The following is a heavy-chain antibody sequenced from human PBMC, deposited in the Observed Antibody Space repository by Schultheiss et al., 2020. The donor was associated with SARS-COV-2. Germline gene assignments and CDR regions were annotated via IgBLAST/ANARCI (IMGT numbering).Heavy chain of an antibody. CDR2: ISSSSSYI. CDR1: GFTLSAYA. V-gene: IGHV3-21*01. Sequence: GGSLRLSCAASGFTLSAYAMTWVRQAPGKGLEWVSSISSSSSYIYYADSVKGRFTISRDNAKNSLYLQMNSLRAEDTAVYYCAKSYTAMVMVDWFDPWGQGTLVTVSS. D-gene: IGHD5-18*01. CDR3: AKSYTAMVMVDWFDP. J-gene: IGHJ5*02.